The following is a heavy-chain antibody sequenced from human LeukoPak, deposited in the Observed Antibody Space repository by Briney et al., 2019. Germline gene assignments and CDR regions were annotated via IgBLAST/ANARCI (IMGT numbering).Heavy chain of an antibody. Sequence: GGSLRLSCAASGFTFSSYAMNWVRQAPGKGLEWVAAISSDGSNKYSEHGRLTISRDNSKNTLYLQMISLRAEDTAVYYCASSRMTIYGVVNDAFDIWGQGTMVTVSS. J-gene: IGHJ3*02. D-gene: IGHD3-3*01. CDR1: GFTFSSYA. V-gene: IGHV3-30*03. CDR3: ASSRMTIYGVVNDAFDI. CDR2: ISSDGSNK.